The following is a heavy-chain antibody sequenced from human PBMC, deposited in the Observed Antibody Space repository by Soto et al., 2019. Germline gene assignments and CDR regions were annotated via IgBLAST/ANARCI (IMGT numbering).Heavy chain of an antibody. J-gene: IGHJ6*02. V-gene: IGHV1-24*01. Sequence: ASVKVSCKVSGYTLTELSMHWVRQAPGKGLEWMGGFDPEDGETIYAQKFQGRVTMTEDTSTDTAYMELSSLRSEDTAAYYCATPNYDILTGPRYYYYGMGVWGQGTTVTVSS. D-gene: IGHD3-9*01. CDR1: GYTLTELS. CDR3: ATPNYDILTGPRYYYYGMGV. CDR2: FDPEDGET.